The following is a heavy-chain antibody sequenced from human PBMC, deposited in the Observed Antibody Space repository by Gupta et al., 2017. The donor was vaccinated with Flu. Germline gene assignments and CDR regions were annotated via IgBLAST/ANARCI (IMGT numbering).Heavy chain of an antibody. V-gene: IGHV1-8*01. CDR3: ARERDPDSGDCVVRGMDG. D-gene: IGHD4-17*01. CDR1: LTSYN. CDR2: LNPKSDNT. Sequence: LTSYNINGVRQATGQGLEWMGWLNPKSDNTAYAQKFKGRVTMTRDTSINTAYMELSILTSEDTAVYYCARERDPDSGDCVVRGMDGGGQGTTGTVSS. J-gene: IGHJ6*02.